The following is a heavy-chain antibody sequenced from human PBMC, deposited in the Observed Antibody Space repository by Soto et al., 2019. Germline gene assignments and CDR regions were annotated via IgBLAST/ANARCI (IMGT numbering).Heavy chain of an antibody. CDR3: ARVHCTNGVCPPGNWFDP. J-gene: IGHJ5*02. Sequence: GPGPVGASETLSLTCAVSGGSISSGGYSWSWIRQPPGKGLEWIGYIYHSGSTYYNPSLKSRVTISVDRSKNQFSLKLSSVTAADTAVYYCARVHCTNGVCPPGNWFDPWGQGTLVTVSS. CDR1: GGSISSGGYS. CDR2: IYHSGST. D-gene: IGHD2-8*01. V-gene: IGHV4-30-2*01.